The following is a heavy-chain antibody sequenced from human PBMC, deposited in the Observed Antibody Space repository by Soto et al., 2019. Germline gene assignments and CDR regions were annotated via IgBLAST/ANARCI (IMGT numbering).Heavy chain of an antibody. CDR1: GDSVTSGNYY. CDR2: IYYSGNT. J-gene: IGHJ5*02. Sequence: SETLSLTCTVSGDSVTSGNYYWSWIRQPPGKGLEWIGYIYYSGNTNYSPSLKSRVTISLDTSNNQFSLKLSSVTAADTAVYYCVRGSLYNFDSSGTELWFDPWGQGALVTVSS. CDR3: VRGSLYNFDSSGTELWFDP. V-gene: IGHV4-61*01. D-gene: IGHD6-19*01.